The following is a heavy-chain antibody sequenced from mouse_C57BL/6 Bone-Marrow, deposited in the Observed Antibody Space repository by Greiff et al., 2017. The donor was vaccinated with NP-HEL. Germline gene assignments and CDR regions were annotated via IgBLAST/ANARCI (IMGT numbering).Heavy chain of an antibody. J-gene: IGHJ4*01. CDR1: GFTFSDYG. CDR3: ARQLWDYAMDY. V-gene: IGHV5-15*01. CDR2: ISNLAYSI. Sequence: EVHLVESGGGLVQPGGSLKLSCAASGFTFSDYGMAWVRQAPRKGPEWVAFISNLAYSIYYADTVTGRFTISRENAKNTLYLEMSSRRSEDTAMYYCARQLWDYAMDYWGQGTSVTVSS. D-gene: IGHD4-1*01.